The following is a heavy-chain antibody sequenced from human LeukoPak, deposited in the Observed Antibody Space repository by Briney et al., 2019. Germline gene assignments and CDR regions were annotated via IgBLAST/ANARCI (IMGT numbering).Heavy chain of an antibody. J-gene: IGHJ4*02. Sequence: SGGSLRLSCAASGFTFSSYAMSWVRQAPGKGLEWVSAISGSGGSTYYADSVKGRFTISRDNAKNSLYLQMNSLRAEDTAVYYCARDKGLKYYDAYYFDYWGQGTLVTVSS. V-gene: IGHV3-23*01. CDR3: ARDKGLKYYDAYYFDY. D-gene: IGHD3-22*01. CDR2: ISGSGGST. CDR1: GFTFSSYA.